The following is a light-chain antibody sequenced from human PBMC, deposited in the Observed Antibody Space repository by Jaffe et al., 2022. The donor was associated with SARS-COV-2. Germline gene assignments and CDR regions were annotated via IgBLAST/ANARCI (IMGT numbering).Light chain of an antibody. CDR1: SSDIGGFNA. CDR3: SSYAGSKNLYA. Sequence: QSALTQPPSASASPGQSVAISCTGTSSDIGGFNAVSWYQQQPGKAPKLIIYEVTKRPSGVPDRFSGSKSGNTASLTVSGLRPEDEADYYCSSYAGSKNLYAFGTGTKVTVL. J-gene: IGLJ1*01. CDR2: EVT. V-gene: IGLV2-8*01.